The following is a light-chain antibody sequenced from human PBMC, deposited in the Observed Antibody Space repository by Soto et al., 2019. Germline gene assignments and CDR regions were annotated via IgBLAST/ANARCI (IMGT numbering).Light chain of an antibody. CDR3: QQYHYWPFT. CDR1: QSVNSD. Sequence: EIVMTQSPASLSLSPGDSATLSCRASQSVNSDLAWFQQKPGQPPRLVILGASIGATDIPSRFSGGGSGTEFALTITGLQSEDFAVYYCQQYHYWPFTFGQGAKLEI. J-gene: IGKJ2*01. V-gene: IGKV3D-15*01. CDR2: GAS.